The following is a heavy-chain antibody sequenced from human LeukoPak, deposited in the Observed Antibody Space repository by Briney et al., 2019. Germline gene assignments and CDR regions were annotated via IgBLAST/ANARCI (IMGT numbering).Heavy chain of an antibody. J-gene: IGHJ4*02. CDR3: AKGLGPNCGGGCYSRVFDY. CDR1: GFTFSNNA. D-gene: IGHD2-21*02. V-gene: IGHV3-23*01. Sequence: GGSLRLSCVTSGFTFSNNAMTWVRQAPGKGLGWVSIVSGDGSSTLYADSVKGRFAISRDSSERTVYLQMDSLRADDTAIYYCAKGLGPNCGGGCYSRVFDYWGQGTLVTVSS. CDR2: VSGDGSST.